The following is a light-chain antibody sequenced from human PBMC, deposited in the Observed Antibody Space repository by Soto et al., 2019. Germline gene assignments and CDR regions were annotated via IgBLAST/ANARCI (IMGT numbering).Light chain of an antibody. CDR3: QQYNKWPLT. J-gene: IGKJ4*01. V-gene: IGKV3-15*01. CDR2: ATS. CDR1: ESASTH. Sequence: EIVMTQSPATLSVSPGERATLSCRASESASTHLAWYQQRPGQPPWLLIYATSTRATGIPARFTGSVSGTEFTLTISSLQSEDFAVYYCQQYNKWPLTFGGGTKVEIK.